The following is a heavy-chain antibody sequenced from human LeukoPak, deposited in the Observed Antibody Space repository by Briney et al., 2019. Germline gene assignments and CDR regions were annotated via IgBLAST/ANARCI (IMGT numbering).Heavy chain of an antibody. Sequence: SVKVSCKASGGTFSSYAISWVRQAPGQGLEWMGGIIPIFGTANYAQKFQGRVTITADESTSRAYMELSSLRSEDTAVYYCARLRWAGRPRRDGYNIGFFDYWGQGTLVTVSS. CDR3: ARLRWAGRPRRDGYNIGFFDY. J-gene: IGHJ4*02. D-gene: IGHD5-24*01. CDR1: GGTFSSYA. V-gene: IGHV1-69*13. CDR2: IIPIFGTA.